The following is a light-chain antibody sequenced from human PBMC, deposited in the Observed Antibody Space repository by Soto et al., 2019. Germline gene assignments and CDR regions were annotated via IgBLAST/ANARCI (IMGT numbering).Light chain of an antibody. Sequence: DIQVTQSPSTLSASLGDRVTITCRASQDVGKWLAWYQQKPGKAPTLLIHGASSLQSGVPPRYSGSGYGTDFTLTISSLQPEDFATYYCQQDNSFPITFGQGTKVDIK. CDR2: GAS. V-gene: IGKV1-12*01. J-gene: IGKJ1*01. CDR3: QQDNSFPIT. CDR1: QDVGKW.